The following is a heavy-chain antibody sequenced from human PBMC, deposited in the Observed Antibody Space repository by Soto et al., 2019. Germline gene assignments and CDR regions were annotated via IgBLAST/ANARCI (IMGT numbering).Heavy chain of an antibody. CDR3: VEDVVFWP. Sequence: GGSLRLSCAASGFTFSRYWMHWVREGPGKGLVWVSRITSHGHITYYADSVKGRFTISRDNSKNTLSLQMSSLRGDDTAMYYCVEDVVFWPWGQGTLVPVSS. D-gene: IGHD2-15*01. CDR2: ITSHGHIT. V-gene: IGHV3-74*01. J-gene: IGHJ4*02. CDR1: GFTFSRYW.